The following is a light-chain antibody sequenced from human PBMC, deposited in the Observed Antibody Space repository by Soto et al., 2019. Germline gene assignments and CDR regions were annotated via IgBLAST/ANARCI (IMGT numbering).Light chain of an antibody. Sequence: DIQMTQSPSTLSASVGDRVTITCRASQSISSWLAWYQQTPGKAPKLLIYEASNLESGVPSRFSGRGSGAEFTLTISSLQPDDFATYSCQQYYSFPWTFGQGTKVEV. V-gene: IGKV1-5*01. CDR1: QSISSW. J-gene: IGKJ1*01. CDR2: EAS. CDR3: QQYYSFPWT.